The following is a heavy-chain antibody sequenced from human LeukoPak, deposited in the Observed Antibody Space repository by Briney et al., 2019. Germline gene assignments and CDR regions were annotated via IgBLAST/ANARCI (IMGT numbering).Heavy chain of an antibody. J-gene: IGHJ5*02. D-gene: IGHD3-3*01. V-gene: IGHV4-39*01. Sequence: SETLSLTCTVSGGSISSSNYYWGWIRQPPGRDLEWIGSIYPSGNTYYNPSLESRVTISVDTSKNQLSLKLTSATAADTSVYYCARHSGLRSPFDPWGQGTLVTVSS. CDR2: IYPSGNT. CDR3: ARHSGLRSPFDP. CDR1: GGSISSSNYY.